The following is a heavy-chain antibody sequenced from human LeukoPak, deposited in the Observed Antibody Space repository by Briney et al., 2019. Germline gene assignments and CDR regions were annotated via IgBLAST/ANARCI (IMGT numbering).Heavy chain of an antibody. D-gene: IGHD2-21*01. CDR3: ARDHEVITPSVGYWFDP. Sequence: SETLSLTCTGPGRSVSGHHWSWIRQPPGKGLEWIGYIHYSWSTKYNPSLKSRVTISLDTSNSQFSLTLTSVTAADTAFYYGARDHEVITPSVGYWFDPWGPGTLVTVSS. CDR2: IHYSWST. V-gene: IGHV4-59*02. J-gene: IGHJ5*02. CDR1: GRSVSGHH.